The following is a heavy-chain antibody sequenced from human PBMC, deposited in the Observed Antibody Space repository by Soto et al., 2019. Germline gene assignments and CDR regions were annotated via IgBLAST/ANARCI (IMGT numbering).Heavy chain of an antibody. J-gene: IGHJ4*02. D-gene: IGHD6-6*01. Sequence: EVQLVESGGGLVQPGRSLRLSCAASGFTFDDYAMHWVRRAPGKGLEWVSGISWNSGSIGYADSVKGRFTISRDNAKNSLYLQMNSLRAEDTALYYCAKALYSSSSAAVDYWGQGTLVTVSS. CDR2: ISWNSGSI. V-gene: IGHV3-9*01. CDR1: GFTFDDYA. CDR3: AKALYSSSSAAVDY.